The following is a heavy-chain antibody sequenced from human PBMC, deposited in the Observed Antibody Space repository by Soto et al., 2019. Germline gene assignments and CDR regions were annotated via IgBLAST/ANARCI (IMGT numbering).Heavy chain of an antibody. J-gene: IGHJ4*02. CDR1: GFSFSNAW. V-gene: IGHV3-15*01. CDR3: TTDFFYFSSWYRSDS. CDR2: IKSKTDGGTT. Sequence: EVQLVESGGGLVKPGGSLRLSCAASGFSFSNAWMNWVRQPPGKGLEWVGRIKSKTDGGTTEYAAPVKGRFTISRDDSKHTLDLETNSLKTKDTAVYYCTTDFFYFSSWYRSDSWGQGTLVTVSS. D-gene: IGHD6-13*01.